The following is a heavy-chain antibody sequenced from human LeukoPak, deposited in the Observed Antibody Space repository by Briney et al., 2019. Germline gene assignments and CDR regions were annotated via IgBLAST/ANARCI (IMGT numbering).Heavy chain of an antibody. V-gene: IGHV3-23*01. Sequence: PGGSLRLSCAASGFNFNDAAMTWVRQAPGKGLEWVSLIASSGRNTYYTDSVRGRFTISRDNSKNTLYLQMSSLRAEDTAVYYCVKPQPGGGFDYWGQGTLVTVSS. CDR2: IASSGRNT. CDR1: GFNFNDAA. CDR3: VKPQPGGGFDY. D-gene: IGHD1-14*01. J-gene: IGHJ4*02.